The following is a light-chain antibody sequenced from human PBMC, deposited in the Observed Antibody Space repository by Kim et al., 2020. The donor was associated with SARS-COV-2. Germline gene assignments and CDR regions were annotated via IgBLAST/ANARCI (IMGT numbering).Light chain of an antibody. CDR2: SNN. CDR3: TAWDDSLSGVV. CDR1: GSNIGNNT. V-gene: IGLV1-44*01. Sequence: GHRDTISCAGSGSNIGNNTVNWYQQLPGPAPKRLIYSNNQRPSGVPDRFSASKSGTSASLAISGLQSGDEADYYCTAWDDSLSGVVFGGGTQLTVL. J-gene: IGLJ2*01.